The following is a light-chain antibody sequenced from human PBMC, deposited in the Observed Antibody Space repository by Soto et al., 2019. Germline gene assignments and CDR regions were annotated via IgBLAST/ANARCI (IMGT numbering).Light chain of an antibody. V-gene: IGKV3-20*01. CDR3: HQFGSSPQT. J-gene: IGKJ2*01. CDR2: GAS. CDR1: QNVITNS. Sequence: DIVLTQSPGTLSLSPGERATLSCRASQNVITNSLNWYQQKPGRAPRPLIFGASNRATGIPDRFSGSGSGTAFTFTITGLEPEDFAVYYCHQFGSSPQTFGQGTKLEIK.